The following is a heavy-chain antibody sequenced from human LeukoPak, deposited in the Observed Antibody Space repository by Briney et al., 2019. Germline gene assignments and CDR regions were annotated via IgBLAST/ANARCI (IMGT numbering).Heavy chain of an antibody. J-gene: IGHJ6*03. D-gene: IGHD6-19*01. CDR2: IYYSGST. Sequence: DPSETLSLTCTVSGGSISSSSYYWGWIRQPPGKGLEWIGSIYYSGSTYYNPSLKSRVTISVDTSKNQFSLKLSSVTAADTAVYYCARITGYSSGNYYMDVWGKGTTVTISS. CDR3: ARITGYSSGNYYMDV. CDR1: GGSISSSSYY. V-gene: IGHV4-39*01.